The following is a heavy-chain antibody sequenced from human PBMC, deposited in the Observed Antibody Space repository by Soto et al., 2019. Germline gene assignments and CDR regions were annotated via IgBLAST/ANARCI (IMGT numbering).Heavy chain of an antibody. CDR3: ARADYDILTGYHKPFDY. J-gene: IGHJ4*02. V-gene: IGHV1-69*02. D-gene: IGHD3-9*01. Sequence: QVPLVQSGAEVKKPGSSVKVSCKASGGTFSSYTISWVRQAPGQGLEWMGRIIPILGIANYAQKFQGRVTITADKSTSTAYMELSSLRSEDTAVYYCARADYDILTGYHKPFDYWGQGTLVTVSS. CDR1: GGTFSSYT. CDR2: IIPILGIA.